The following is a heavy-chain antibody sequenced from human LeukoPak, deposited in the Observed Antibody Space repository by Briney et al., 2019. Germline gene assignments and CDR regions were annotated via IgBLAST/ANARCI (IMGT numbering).Heavy chain of an antibody. D-gene: IGHD3-22*01. CDR3: ARAAVGSSGYYPFDY. V-gene: IGHV4-59*13. Sequence: PSETLSLTCTVSGDSIINYYWSWIRQPPGKGLEWIGYIFYIGSTNYNPSLKSRVTISLDTSKNQFSLDLSSVTAADTAVYYCARAAVGSSGYYPFDYWGQGIMVTVSS. CDR2: IFYIGST. CDR1: GDSIINYY. J-gene: IGHJ4*02.